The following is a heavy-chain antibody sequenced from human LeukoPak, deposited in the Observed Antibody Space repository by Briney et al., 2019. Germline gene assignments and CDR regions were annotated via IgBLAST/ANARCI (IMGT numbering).Heavy chain of an antibody. CDR2: ISGDGGST. V-gene: IGHV3-43*02. Sequence: GGSLRLSCAASGFTFDDYAMHWVRQAPGQGLEWVSLISGDGGSTYYADSVKGRFTISRDNSKNSLYLQMNSLRTEDTALYYCAKDIIVAGPYNWFDPWGQGTLVTVSS. CDR1: GFTFDDYA. CDR3: AKDIIVAGPYNWFDP. D-gene: IGHD5-12*01. J-gene: IGHJ5*02.